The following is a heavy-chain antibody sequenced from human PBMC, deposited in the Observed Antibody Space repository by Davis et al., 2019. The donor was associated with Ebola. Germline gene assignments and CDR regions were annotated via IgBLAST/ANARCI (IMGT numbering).Heavy chain of an antibody. D-gene: IGHD6-13*01. J-gene: IGHJ3*02. CDR3: ARPHRDGFSSSWSKYDAFDI. Sequence: KVSCKASGYRFTNSWISWVRQMPGKGLEWMGIIYPGDSDTSYRPSFQGQVTISVDRSISTAYLQWSSLKASDTAMYYCARPHRDGFSSSWSKYDAFDIWGQGTTVTVSS. V-gene: IGHV5-51*01. CDR2: IYPGDSDT. CDR1: GYRFTNSW.